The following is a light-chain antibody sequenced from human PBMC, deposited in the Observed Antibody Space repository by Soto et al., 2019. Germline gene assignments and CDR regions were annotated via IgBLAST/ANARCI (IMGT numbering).Light chain of an antibody. CDR3: AAWDDSLNGPV. CDR2: SNN. Sequence: QSALTQPPSASGTPGQRVTISCSGSSSNIGSDTVKWYQHLPGTAPKLLIYSNNQRPSGVPDRFSGSKSGTSASLAISGLQSEDEADYYCAAWDDSLNGPVFGGGTKVTVL. J-gene: IGLJ2*01. V-gene: IGLV1-44*01. CDR1: SSNIGSDT.